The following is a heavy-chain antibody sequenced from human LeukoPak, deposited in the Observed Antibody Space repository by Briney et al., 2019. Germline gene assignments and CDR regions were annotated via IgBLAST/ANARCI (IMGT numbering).Heavy chain of an antibody. CDR3: ARVLDYGDKQFDY. V-gene: IGHV4-34*01. J-gene: IGHJ4*02. CDR1: GGSISSYY. CDR2: INHSGST. Sequence: SETLSLTCTVSGGSISSYYWSWIRQPPGKGLEWIGEINHSGSTNYNPSLKSRVTISVDTSKNQFSLKLSSVTAADTAVYYCARVLDYGDKQFDYWGQGTLVTVSS. D-gene: IGHD4-23*01.